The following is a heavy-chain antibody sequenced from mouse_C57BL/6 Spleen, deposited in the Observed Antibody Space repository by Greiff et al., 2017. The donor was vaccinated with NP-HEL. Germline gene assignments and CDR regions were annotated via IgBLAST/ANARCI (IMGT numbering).Heavy chain of an antibody. D-gene: IGHD2-4*01. CDR1: GYAFSSSW. V-gene: IGHV1-82*01. Sequence: QVQLQQSGPELVKPGASVKISCKASGYAFSSSWMNWVKQRPGKGLEWIGRIYPGDGDTNYNGKFKGKATLTADKSSSTAYMQLSSLTSEDSAVYFCARGGYDYDGAYYAMDYWGQGTSVTVSS. J-gene: IGHJ4*01. CDR2: IYPGDGDT. CDR3: ARGGYDYDGAYYAMDY.